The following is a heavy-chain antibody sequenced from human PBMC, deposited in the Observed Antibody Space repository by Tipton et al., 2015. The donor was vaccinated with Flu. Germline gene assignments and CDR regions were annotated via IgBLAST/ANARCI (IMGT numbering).Heavy chain of an antibody. Sequence: GSLRLSCATSGFTFNQYWMNWVRQAPGKGLEWVANINHDGSEKEYVESVRGRFTISRDNAKNSLFLQMNNLRAEDSGVYYCSKGHYGAWGQGTLVTVAS. CDR1: GFTFNQYW. J-gene: IGHJ5*02. CDR2: INHDGSEK. D-gene: IGHD4-17*01. V-gene: IGHV3-7*01. CDR3: SKGHYGA.